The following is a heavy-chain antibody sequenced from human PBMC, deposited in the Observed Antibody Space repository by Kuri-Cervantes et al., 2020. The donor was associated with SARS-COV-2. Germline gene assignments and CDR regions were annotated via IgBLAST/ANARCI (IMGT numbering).Heavy chain of an antibody. CDR2: FDPEDGET. CDR3: ATTIFGVVPLGYGWNY. CDR1: GYTLTELS. Sequence: ASVKVSCKVSGYTLTELSMHWVRQAPGKGLEWMGGFDPEDGETIYAQKFQGRVTITADESTSTAYMELSSLRSEDTAVYYCATTIFGVVPLGYGWNYWGQGTLVTVSS. J-gene: IGHJ4*02. D-gene: IGHD3-3*01. V-gene: IGHV1-24*01.